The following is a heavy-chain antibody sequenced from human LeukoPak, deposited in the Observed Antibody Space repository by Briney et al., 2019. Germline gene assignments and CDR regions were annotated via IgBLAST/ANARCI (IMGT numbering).Heavy chain of an antibody. V-gene: IGHV3-9*01. Sequence: GGSLRLSCAASGCTFDGYAMHWVRQAPGKGLEWVSGISWDSGAIGYADSVKGRFTISRDNAKNSLYLQMDSLRAEDTALYYCAKDYGGNHWFDYWGRGTLVTVSS. CDR1: GCTFDGYA. CDR3: AKDYGGNHWFDY. CDR2: ISWDSGAI. D-gene: IGHD4-23*01. J-gene: IGHJ4*02.